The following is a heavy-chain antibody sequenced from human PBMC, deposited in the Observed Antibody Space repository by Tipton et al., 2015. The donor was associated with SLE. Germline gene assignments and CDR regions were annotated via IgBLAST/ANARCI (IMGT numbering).Heavy chain of an antibody. CDR3: AREGGSYYPSYYFDY. Sequence: SLRLSCAASGFTFSTYWMSWVRQAPGKGLEWVANIKQDGGEQNYVDSVKGRLIISRDNAKNALYLQMNKLRAEDPAVYYCAREGGSYYPSYYFDYWGQGTLVTVSS. CDR2: IKQDGGEQ. CDR1: GFTFSTYW. J-gene: IGHJ4*02. D-gene: IGHD1-26*01. V-gene: IGHV3-7*01.